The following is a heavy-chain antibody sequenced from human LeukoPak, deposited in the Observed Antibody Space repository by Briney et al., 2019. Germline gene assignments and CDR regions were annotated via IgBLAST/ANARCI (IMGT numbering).Heavy chain of an antibody. CDR1: GGSISSSSYY. CDR2: IYYSGST. J-gene: IGHJ4*02. Sequence: PSETLSLTCTVSGGSISSSSYYWGWIRQPPGKGLEWIGSIYYSGSTYYNPSLKSRVTISIDTSKNQFSLKLSSVTAADTAVYYCARDGSWYGSRNHYFDYWGQGTLVTVSS. CDR3: ARDGSWYGSRNHYFDY. D-gene: IGHD6-13*01. V-gene: IGHV4-39*07.